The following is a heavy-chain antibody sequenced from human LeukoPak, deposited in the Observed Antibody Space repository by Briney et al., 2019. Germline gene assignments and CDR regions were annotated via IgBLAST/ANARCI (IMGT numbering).Heavy chain of an antibody. Sequence: GGSLRLYCAASGFTFSSYAMHWVRQAPGKGLEYVSAISSNGGSTYYANSVKGRFTISRDNSKNTLYLQMGSLRAEHMAVYYCATSSSCSLRYFQHWGQGTLVTVSS. J-gene: IGHJ1*01. CDR3: ATSSSCSLRYFQH. CDR2: ISSNGGST. CDR1: GFTFSSYA. D-gene: IGHD6-13*01. V-gene: IGHV3-64*01.